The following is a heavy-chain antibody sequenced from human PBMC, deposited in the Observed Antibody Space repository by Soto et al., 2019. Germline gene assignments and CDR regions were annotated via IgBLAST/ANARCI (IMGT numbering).Heavy chain of an antibody. V-gene: IGHV1-18*04. CDR3: ARVSSGSYYH. CDR2: ISAYNGNT. D-gene: IGHD1-26*01. Sequence: ASEVSCKASGYTFTSYGISWVRQAPGQGLEWMGWISAYNGNTNYAQKLQGRVTMTTDTSTSTAYMELRSLRSDDTAVYYCARVSSGSYYHWGQGTLVTVSS. J-gene: IGHJ5*02. CDR1: GYTFTSYG.